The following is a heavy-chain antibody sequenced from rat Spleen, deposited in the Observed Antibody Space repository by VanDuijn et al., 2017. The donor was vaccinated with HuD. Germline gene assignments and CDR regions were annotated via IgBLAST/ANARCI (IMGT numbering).Heavy chain of an antibody. CDR1: GFTFSDYY. J-gene: IGHJ3*01. CDR3: TRLYYSNWFAY. V-gene: IGHV5-29*01. Sequence: EVQLVESDGGLVQPGRSLKLSCAASGFTFSDYYMAWVRQAPTKGLEWVATISHDGSSTYYRDSVKGRFTISRDNAKSTLYLQMDSLRSEDTATYYCTRLYYSNWFAYWGQGTLVTVSS. CDR2: ISHDGSST. D-gene: IGHD1-1*01.